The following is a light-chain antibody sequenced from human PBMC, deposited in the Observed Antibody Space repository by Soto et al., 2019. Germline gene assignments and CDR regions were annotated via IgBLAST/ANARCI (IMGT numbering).Light chain of an antibody. CDR1: QSVSSN. Sequence: EIVLTQSPATLSLSPGERATLSCRASQSVSSNLAWYQQKPGQAPRLLIYGASTRATGIPARFSGGGSGTEFTLTISSLQSEDFAVYYCQQYNNWTFGQGTKVDI. CDR3: QQYNNWT. J-gene: IGKJ1*01. V-gene: IGKV3-15*01. CDR2: GAS.